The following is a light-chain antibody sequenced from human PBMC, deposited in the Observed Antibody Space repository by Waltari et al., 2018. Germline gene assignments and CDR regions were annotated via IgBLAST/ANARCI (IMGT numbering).Light chain of an antibody. CDR2: GAS. J-gene: IGKJ4*01. Sequence: EVVLTQSPATLSLSPGERATLSCRASQSIRTYLAWYQQNPGQAPRLLIYGASKRATDIPARFRGSGSGTDFILTISSLEPEDFAIYYCQQRNNWPLTFGSGTKVEIK. CDR1: QSIRTY. CDR3: QQRNNWPLT. V-gene: IGKV3-11*01.